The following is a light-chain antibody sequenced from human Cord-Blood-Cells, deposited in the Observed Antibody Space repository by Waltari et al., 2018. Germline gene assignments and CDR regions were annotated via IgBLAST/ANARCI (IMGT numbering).Light chain of an antibody. J-gene: IGLJ3*02. CDR2: KDS. V-gene: IGLV3-25*03. CDR3: QSADSSGTYQV. Sequence: SYELTQPPSVPVSPGQTARITCSGDALPTQYADWYQQKPGQAPVLVIYKDSERPSGIPERFSGSSSGTTVTLTISGVQAEDEADYYCQSADSSGTYQVFGGGTKLTVL. CDR1: ALPTQY.